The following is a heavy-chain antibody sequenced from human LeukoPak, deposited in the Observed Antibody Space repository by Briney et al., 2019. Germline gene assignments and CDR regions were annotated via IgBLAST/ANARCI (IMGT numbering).Heavy chain of an antibody. V-gene: IGHV1-69*05. D-gene: IGHD2-15*01. J-gene: IGHJ4*02. CDR2: IIPIFGTA. CDR1: GGPFSSYA. CDR3: ATSRLGYCSGGSCYSLDY. Sequence: ASVKVSCKASGGPFSSYAISWVRQAPGQGLEWMGGIIPIFGTANYAQKFQGRVTITTDESTSTAYMELSSLRSEDTAVYYCATSRLGYCSGGSCYSLDYWGQGTLVTVSS.